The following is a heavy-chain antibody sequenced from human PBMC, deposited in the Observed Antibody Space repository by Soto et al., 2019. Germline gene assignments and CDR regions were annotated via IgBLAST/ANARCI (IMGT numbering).Heavy chain of an antibody. CDR2: INAGNGNT. Sequence: ASVTVSCKTSGYTFTRYAVHWVRQAPGQRLEWMGWINAGNGNTKYSQKFQGRVTITRDTSASTAYMELSSLRSEDTAVYYCARAFGYSYGYYYYGMDVWGQGTTVTVSS. J-gene: IGHJ6*02. D-gene: IGHD5-18*01. V-gene: IGHV1-3*01. CDR1: GYTFTRYA. CDR3: ARAFGYSYGYYYYGMDV.